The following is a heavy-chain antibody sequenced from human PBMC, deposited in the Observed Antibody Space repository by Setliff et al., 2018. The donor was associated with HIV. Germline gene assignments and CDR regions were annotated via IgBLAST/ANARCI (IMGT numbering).Heavy chain of an antibody. CDR3: ARREYYDLEMA. CDR2: VYPNNSQI. J-gene: IGHJ5*02. CDR1: GYRFTNYW. D-gene: IGHD3-16*01. Sequence: GESLKISCKDSGYRFTNYWIGWVRQMPGKGLEWMGIVYPNNSQIIYSPSFQGQVTISADKSINTIYLQWGSLRASDTAIYFCARREYYDLEMAWGQGTLVTVSS. V-gene: IGHV5-51*01.